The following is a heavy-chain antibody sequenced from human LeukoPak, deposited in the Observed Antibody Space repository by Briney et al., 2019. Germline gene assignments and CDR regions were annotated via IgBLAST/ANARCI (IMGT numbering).Heavy chain of an antibody. CDR3: ATLRGGIAARDY. D-gene: IGHD6-6*01. CDR1: GYTFTDYY. Sequence: GASVKVSCKTSGYTFTDYYIHWVRQAPGQGPEWMGWINPNSGGTNYAQNLQGRVTMTRDTSISTAYMELSRLRSDDTAVYYCATLRGGIAARDYWGQGTLVTVSS. CDR2: INPNSGGT. V-gene: IGHV1-2*02. J-gene: IGHJ4*02.